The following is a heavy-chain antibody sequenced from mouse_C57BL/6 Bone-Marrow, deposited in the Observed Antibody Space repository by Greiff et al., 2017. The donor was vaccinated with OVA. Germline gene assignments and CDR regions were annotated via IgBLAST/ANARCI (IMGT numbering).Heavy chain of an antibody. V-gene: IGHV1S81*02. J-gene: IGHJ3*01. CDR1: GYTFTSYY. CDR2: INPSNVDT. CDR3: TRGGYGGFAY. Sequence: QVQLQQPGAELVKPGASVKLSCKASGYTFTSYYMYWLKQRPGQGLEWIGEINPSNVDTNFNEKFKNKATLTVDKSSSTAYMQLSSLTSEDSAVYYCTRGGYGGFAYWGQGTLVTVSA. D-gene: IGHD2-2*01.